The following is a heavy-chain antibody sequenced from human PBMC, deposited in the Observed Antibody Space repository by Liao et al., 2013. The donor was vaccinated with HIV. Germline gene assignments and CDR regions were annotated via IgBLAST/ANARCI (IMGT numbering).Heavy chain of an antibody. J-gene: IGHJ5*02. CDR3: ARETPVLMVYAITPHNWFDP. CDR1: GDSISSSYF. CDR2: SYYRGNK. Sequence: QLRLQESGPGLVKPSETLSLTCAVSGDSISSSYFWAWIRQTPWKGLEWIGSSYYRGNKYINPSFESRVTISVDTSKNEFSLRLSSVTAADTAVYYCARETPVLMVYAITPHNWFDPWAREPWSPSPQ. D-gene: IGHD2-8*01. V-gene: IGHV4-39*07.